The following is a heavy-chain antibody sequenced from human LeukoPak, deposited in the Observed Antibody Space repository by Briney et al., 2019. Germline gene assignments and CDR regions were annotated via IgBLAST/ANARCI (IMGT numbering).Heavy chain of an antibody. D-gene: IGHD1-26*01. Sequence: ASVKVSCKAAGYTFTSYYMHWLRQAPGQGLEWMGIINPSGGSPAYAQNFQGRVTMTRDTSTSTVYMDLRSLRSEDTAVYYCARVSVAATYFRAFDIWGQGTLVTVSS. CDR3: ARVSVAATYFRAFDI. V-gene: IGHV1-46*01. CDR1: GYTFTSYY. CDR2: INPSGGSP. J-gene: IGHJ3*02.